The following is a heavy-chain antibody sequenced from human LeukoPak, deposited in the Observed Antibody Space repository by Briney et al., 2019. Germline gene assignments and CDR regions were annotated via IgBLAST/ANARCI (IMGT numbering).Heavy chain of an antibody. D-gene: IGHD4-17*01. CDR1: GGSISSSSYY. Sequence: SETLSLTCTVSGGSISSSSYYWGWIRQPPGKGLEWIGSIYYSGSTYYNPSLKSRATISVDTSKNQFSLKLSSVTAADTAVYYCARQTVTTFPTGLDPWGQGTLVTVSS. CDR3: ARQTVTTFPTGLDP. V-gene: IGHV4-39*01. J-gene: IGHJ5*02. CDR2: IYYSGST.